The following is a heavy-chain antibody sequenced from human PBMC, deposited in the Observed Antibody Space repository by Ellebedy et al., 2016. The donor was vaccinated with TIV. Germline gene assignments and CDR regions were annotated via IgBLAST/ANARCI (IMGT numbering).Heavy chain of an antibody. V-gene: IGHV4-59*12. CDR1: GASLSGFH. CDR2: ISYSGVT. Sequence: SETLSLTXTVSGASLSGFHWSWIRQTPGKGLEWIGYISYSGVTSYNPSLKSRVIISVDTSKNQFSLNLSSVTAADTAVYYCAKLGNPAQAAAATGSWGQGNLVTVSS. CDR3: AKLGNPAQAAAATGS. D-gene: IGHD6-13*01. J-gene: IGHJ5*02.